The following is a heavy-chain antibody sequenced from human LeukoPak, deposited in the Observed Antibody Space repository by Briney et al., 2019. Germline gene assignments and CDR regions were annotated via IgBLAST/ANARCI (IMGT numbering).Heavy chain of an antibody. CDR2: ISGSGGST. V-gene: IGHV3-23*01. CDR1: GFTFSSYA. J-gene: IGHJ4*02. Sequence: HPGGSLRLSCAASGFTFSSYAMSWVRQAPGKGLEWVSAISGSGGSTYYADSVKGRFTISRDNSKHTLYLQMNSLRAEDAAVYFCAKAPVTSCRGAYCYPFDSWGQGTLVTVSS. CDR3: AKAPVTSCRGAYCYPFDS. D-gene: IGHD2-21*01.